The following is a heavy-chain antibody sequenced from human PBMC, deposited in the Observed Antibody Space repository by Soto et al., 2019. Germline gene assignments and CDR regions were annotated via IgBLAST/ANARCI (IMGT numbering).Heavy chain of an antibody. V-gene: IGHV3-23*01. CDR1: GFIFSDYS. CDR2: ISGRGGST. J-gene: IGHJ4*02. D-gene: IGHD1-1*01. Sequence: EVQLLESGGGLVLPGGSLRLSCAASGFIFSDYSMSWVRQAPGKGLEWVSGISGRGGSTYYADSVKGRFTISRDSSRNTLFLQMNSLRAEDTALYFCARSSGDTWEQYYFDYWGQGTLVNVSS. CDR3: ARSSGDTWEQYYFDY.